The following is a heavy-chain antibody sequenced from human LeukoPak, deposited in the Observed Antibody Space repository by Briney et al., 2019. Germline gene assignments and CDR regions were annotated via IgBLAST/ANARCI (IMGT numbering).Heavy chain of an antibody. CDR2: IYYSGGT. Sequence: SQTLSLTCTVSGGSISSGGYYWSWIRQHPGKGLEWIAYIYYSGGTYYNPSLKSRVTISVDTSKNQFSLKLSSVTAADTAVYYCARGPGYDFWSGSTWYYYYGMDVWGQGTTVTVSS. V-gene: IGHV4-30-4*08. CDR3: ARGPGYDFWSGSTWYYYYGMDV. J-gene: IGHJ6*02. D-gene: IGHD3-3*01. CDR1: GGSISSGGYY.